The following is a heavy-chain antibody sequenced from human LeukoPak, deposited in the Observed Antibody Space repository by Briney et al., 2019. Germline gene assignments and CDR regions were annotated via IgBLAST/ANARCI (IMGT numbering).Heavy chain of an antibody. CDR3: ARAGMTTRNWFDP. J-gene: IGHJ5*02. D-gene: IGHD4-11*01. Sequence: PSETLSLTCSVSGNSISGYYWSWIRQPAGKGLEWIGRIYTTGGANYNPSLTSRVTMSVDTSKNQFSLNLTSVTAADTAVYYCARAGMTTRNWFDPWGQGTLVTVSS. CDR2: IYTTGGA. CDR1: GNSISGYY. V-gene: IGHV4-4*07.